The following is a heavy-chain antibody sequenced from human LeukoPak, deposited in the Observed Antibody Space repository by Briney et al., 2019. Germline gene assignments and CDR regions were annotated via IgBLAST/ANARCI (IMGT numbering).Heavy chain of an antibody. D-gene: IGHD2-2*01. J-gene: IGHJ5*02. CDR1: AGSISSSSYY. Sequence: PSETLSLTCTVSAGSISSSSYYWSWIRQPAGKGPEWIARIYTSGSTNYNPSLKSRVNMSVDTSKNQFSLKLSSVTAADTAVYYCARDRGCSSTSCSSNWFDPWGQGTLVTVSS. CDR3: ARDRGCSSTSCSSNWFDP. CDR2: IYTSGST. V-gene: IGHV4-61*02.